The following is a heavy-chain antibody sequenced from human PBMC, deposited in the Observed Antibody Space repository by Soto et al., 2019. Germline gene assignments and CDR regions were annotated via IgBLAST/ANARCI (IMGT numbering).Heavy chain of an antibody. CDR1: GGSFSGYY. D-gene: IGHD3-10*01. J-gene: IGHJ6*02. CDR2: INHSGST. Sequence: PSETLSLTCAVYGGSFSGYYWSWIRQPPGKGLEWIGEINHSGSTNYNPSLKSRVTISVDTSKNQFSLKLSSVTAADTAVYYCARDYGSRSYYYGMDVWGQGTTVTVSS. V-gene: IGHV4-34*01. CDR3: ARDYGSRSYYYGMDV.